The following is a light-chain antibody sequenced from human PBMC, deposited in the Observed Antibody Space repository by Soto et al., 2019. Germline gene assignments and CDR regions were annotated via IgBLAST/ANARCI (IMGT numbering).Light chain of an antibody. CDR1: QSVSINY. CDR3: QHYGRSAYT. V-gene: IGKV3-20*01. CDR2: GAS. J-gene: IGKJ2*01. Sequence: EIVLTQSPGTLSLSPGERATLSCRASQSVSINYLAWYQQKPGQAPRLLIYGASSRSTGIPDRFSGSGSGTDFPLTISRLEPEDFAVYYCQHYGRSAYTFGQGTTLEIK.